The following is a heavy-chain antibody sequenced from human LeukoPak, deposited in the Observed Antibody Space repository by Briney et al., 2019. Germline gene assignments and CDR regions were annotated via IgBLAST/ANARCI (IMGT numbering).Heavy chain of an antibody. J-gene: IGHJ1*01. CDR2: INHSGST. D-gene: IGHD2-2*01. CDR3: ARAEGYCSSTSCSEYFQH. V-gene: IGHV4-34*01. CDR1: GGSFSGYY. Sequence: SETLSLTCAVYGGSFSGYYWSWIRQPPGKGLEWIGEINHSGSTNYNPSLKSRVTISVDTSKNQFPLKLSSVTAADTAVYYCARAEGYCSSTSCSEYFQHWGQGTLVTVSS.